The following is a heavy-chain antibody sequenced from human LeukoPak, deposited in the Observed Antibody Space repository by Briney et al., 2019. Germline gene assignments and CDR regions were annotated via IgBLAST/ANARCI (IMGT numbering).Heavy chain of an antibody. D-gene: IGHD2-15*01. V-gene: IGHV4-59*01. Sequence: SETLSLTCAVYGGSFSGYYWSWIRQPPGKGLEWIGYIYYSGSTNYNPSLKSRVTISVDTSKNQFSLKLSSVTAADTAVYYCARGRRRSGGSCYFDYWGQGTLVTVSS. CDR3: ARGRRRSGGSCYFDY. CDR2: IYYSGST. CDR1: GGSFSGYY. J-gene: IGHJ4*02.